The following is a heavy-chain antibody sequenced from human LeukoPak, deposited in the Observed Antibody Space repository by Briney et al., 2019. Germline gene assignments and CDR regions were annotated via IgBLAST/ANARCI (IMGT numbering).Heavy chain of an antibody. D-gene: IGHD3-22*01. CDR2: ISGSGGST. V-gene: IGHV3-23*01. Sequence: GGSLRLSCAASGFTFSSYAMSWVRQAPGKGLEWVSAISGSGGSTYNADSVKGRFTISRDNSKNTLYLQMNSLRAEDTAVYYCAKDKDRITMIVVVITGAFDIWGQGTMVSVSS. CDR3: AKDKDRITMIVVVITGAFDI. CDR1: GFTFSSYA. J-gene: IGHJ3*02.